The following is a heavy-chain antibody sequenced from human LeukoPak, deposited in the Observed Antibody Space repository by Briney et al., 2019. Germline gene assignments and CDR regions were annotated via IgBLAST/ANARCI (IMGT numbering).Heavy chain of an antibody. J-gene: IGHJ4*02. D-gene: IGHD6-19*01. Sequence: PGGTLRLSCAASGFTFSDYYMSWIRQAPGKGREGVSYISSSGSTIYYADSVKGRFTISRDNAKNSLYLQMSSLRAEDTAVYYCARILSSAWGELRYWGQGNLVTVSS. CDR2: ISSSGSTI. V-gene: IGHV3-11*04. CDR1: GFTFSDYY. CDR3: ARILSSAWGELRY.